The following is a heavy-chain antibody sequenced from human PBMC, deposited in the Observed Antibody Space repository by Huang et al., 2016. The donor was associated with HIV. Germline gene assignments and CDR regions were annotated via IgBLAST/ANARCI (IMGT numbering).Heavy chain of an antibody. CDR1: GFTFSSYA. CDR2: ISYDGSNK. V-gene: IGHV3-30-3*01. D-gene: IGHD3-16*02. J-gene: IGHJ6*03. CDR3: ARDAYYDYVWGSYRKYYYYYMDV. Sequence: QVQLVESGGGVVQPGRYLRLSCAASGFTFSSYARHWVRQGSGKGLEWVAVISYDGSNKYYADSVKGRFTSSRDNSKNTLYLHMNSLRAEDTAVYYCARDAYYDYVWGSYRKYYYYYMDVWGKGTTVTVSS.